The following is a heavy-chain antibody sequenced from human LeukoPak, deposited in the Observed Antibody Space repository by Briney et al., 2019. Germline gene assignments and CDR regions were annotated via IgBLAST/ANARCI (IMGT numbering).Heavy chain of an antibody. CDR2: ISPYSDNT. D-gene: IGHD6-13*01. Sequence: GASVKVSCKPSDYTFTSYVISWVRQAPGQGLEWMGWISPYSDNTNYAQNLQGRVTMTTDTSTSTAYMELRSLTSDDTAMYYCARGGPFSIAAARVYYFDYWGQGTLVTVSS. V-gene: IGHV1-18*01. J-gene: IGHJ4*02. CDR3: ARGGPFSIAAARVYYFDY. CDR1: DYTFTSYV.